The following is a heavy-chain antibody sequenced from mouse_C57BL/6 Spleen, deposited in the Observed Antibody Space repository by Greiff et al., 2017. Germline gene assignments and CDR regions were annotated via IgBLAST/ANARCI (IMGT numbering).Heavy chain of an antibody. Sequence: VQRVESGAELARPGASVKLSCKASGYTFTSYGISWVKQRTGQGLEWIGEIYPRSGNTYYNEKFKGKATLTADKSSSTAYMELRSLTSEDSAVYFCARSAGGYYAMDYWGQGTSVTVSS. V-gene: IGHV1-81*01. J-gene: IGHJ4*01. CDR2: IYPRSGNT. D-gene: IGHD1-1*02. CDR1: GYTFTSYG. CDR3: ARSAGGYYAMDY.